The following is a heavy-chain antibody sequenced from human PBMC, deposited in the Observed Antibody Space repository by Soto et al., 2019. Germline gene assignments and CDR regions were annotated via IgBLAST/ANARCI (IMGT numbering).Heavy chain of an antibody. J-gene: IGHJ6*02. CDR2: ISSSSSYI. D-gene: IGHD4-17*01. Sequence: PGGSLRLSCAASGFTFSSYSMNWVRQAPGKGLEWVSSISSSSSYIYYADSVKGRFTISRDNAKNSLYLQMNSLRAEDTAVYYCARIYGDYYYYGMEVWGQGTTVTVSS. CDR3: ARIYGDYYYYGMEV. V-gene: IGHV3-21*01. CDR1: GFTFSSYS.